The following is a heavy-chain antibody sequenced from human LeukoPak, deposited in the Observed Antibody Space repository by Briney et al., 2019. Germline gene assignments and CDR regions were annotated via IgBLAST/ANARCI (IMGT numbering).Heavy chain of an antibody. Sequence: GGSLRLSCAPSGFTFSVFWMSWVRQAPGKGLEWVANIKQDGSEKYYVDSVKGRFTISRDNARNSLYLQMNSLRAEDTAVYYCAREGSAAALDVWGKGTTVTVSS. J-gene: IGHJ6*04. V-gene: IGHV3-7*01. CDR3: AREGSAAALDV. CDR1: GFTFSVFW. D-gene: IGHD2-15*01. CDR2: IKQDGSEK.